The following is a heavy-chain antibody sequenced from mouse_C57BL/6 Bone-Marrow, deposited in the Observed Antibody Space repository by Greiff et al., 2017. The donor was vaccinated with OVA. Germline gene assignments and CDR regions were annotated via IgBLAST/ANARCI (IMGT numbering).Heavy chain of an antibody. CDR3: ARGCMGY. J-gene: IGHJ4*01. CDR1: GYTFTSYW. CDR2: IHPNSGST. V-gene: IGHV1-64*01. Sequence: QVQLQQLGAELVKPGASVKLSCKASGYTFTSYWMHWVKQRPGQGLEWIGMIHPNSGSTNYNEKFTSKATLTVDKSSSTAYMQLSRLTSEDSAVYCCARGCMGYWGQGTSVTVSS.